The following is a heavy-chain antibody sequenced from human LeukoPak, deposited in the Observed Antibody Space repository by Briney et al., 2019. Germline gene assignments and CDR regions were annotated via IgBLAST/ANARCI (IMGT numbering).Heavy chain of an antibody. V-gene: IGHV4-39*07. CDR1: RGSISSSNYY. CDR2: IYYSGTT. Sequence: SETLSLTCSVSRGSISSSNYYWGWIRQPPGKGLEWIGNIYYSGTTYYNPSLPSLKSRVTISVDTSKNQFSLKLSSVTAADTAVYYCARLIIGKWSRGSGSLALYYYYYYMDVWGKGTTVTISS. D-gene: IGHD3-10*01. CDR3: ARLIIGKWSRGSGSLALYYYYYYMDV. J-gene: IGHJ6*03.